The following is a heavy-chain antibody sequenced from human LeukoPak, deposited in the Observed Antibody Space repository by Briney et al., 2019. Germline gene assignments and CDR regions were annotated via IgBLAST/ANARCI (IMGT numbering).Heavy chain of an antibody. CDR2: IYPGDSDT. V-gene: IGHV5-51*01. CDR3: ARLTGDNGTPYYFDY. CDR1: GYSFTNYW. Sequence: GESLKISCKGSGYSFTNYWIAWVRQMPGKGLEWMGFIYPGDSDTRYSPSFQGQVTISADKSISTAYLQWSSLKASDTAMYYCARLTGDNGTPYYFDYWGQGTLVTVSS. D-gene: IGHD7-27*01. J-gene: IGHJ4*02.